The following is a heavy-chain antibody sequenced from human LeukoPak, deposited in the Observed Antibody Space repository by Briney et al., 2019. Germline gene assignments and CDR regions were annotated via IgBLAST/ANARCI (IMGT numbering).Heavy chain of an antibody. CDR3: AKGVAAAEGPFDY. D-gene: IGHD6-13*01. J-gene: IGHJ4*02. CDR2: ISWNSGSI. CDR1: GFTFDDYA. V-gene: IGHV3-9*01. Sequence: GGSLRLSCAASGFTFDDYAMHWVRQAPGKGLEWVSGISWNSGSIGYADSVKGRFTISRDNAKNSLYLQMNSLRAEDTVLYYCAKGVAAAEGPFDYWGQGTLVTVSS.